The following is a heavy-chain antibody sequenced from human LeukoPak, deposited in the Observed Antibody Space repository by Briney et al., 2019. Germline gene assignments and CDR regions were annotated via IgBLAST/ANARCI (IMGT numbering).Heavy chain of an antibody. CDR1: GGSISSYY. CDR2: IYYSGST. D-gene: IGHD3-22*01. V-gene: IGHV4-59*12. J-gene: IGHJ6*02. Sequence: KPSETLSLTCTVSGGSISSYYWSWIRQPPGKGLEWIGYIYYSGSTNYNPSLKSRVTISVDTSKNQFSLKLSSVTAADTAVYYCARGVVVVMPRNYYYGMDVWGQGTTVTVSS. CDR3: ARGVVVVMPRNYYYGMDV.